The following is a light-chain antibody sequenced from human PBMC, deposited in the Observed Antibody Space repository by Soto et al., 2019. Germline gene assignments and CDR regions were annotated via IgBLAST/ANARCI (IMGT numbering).Light chain of an antibody. CDR1: QSISSY. Sequence: DIQMTQSPSSLYASVGDRVNITCRASQSISSYLNWYQQKPGKAPKLLIYAASSLQSGVPSRFSGSGSGTDFTLTISSLQPEDFATYYCQQSYSTPWTFGQGTKV. CDR3: QQSYSTPWT. V-gene: IGKV1-39*01. J-gene: IGKJ1*01. CDR2: AAS.